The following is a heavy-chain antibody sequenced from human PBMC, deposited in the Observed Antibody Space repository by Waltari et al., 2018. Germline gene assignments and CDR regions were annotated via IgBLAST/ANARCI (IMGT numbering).Heavy chain of an antibody. V-gene: IGHV1-2*02. CDR1: GYTFTDYY. CDR2: IKPNNGGT. D-gene: IGHD1-26*01. CDR3: VKYSGSYPYYFDY. J-gene: IGHJ4*02. Sequence: QVQLVQSGAEVKKPGASMKVSCKASGYTFTDYYMHWVRQAPGQGLEWMGWIKPNNGGTNYAQRFHGRVTMTRDPSISTAYMELSRLRSDDTVVYYCVKYSGSYPYYFDYWGQGTLVTVSS.